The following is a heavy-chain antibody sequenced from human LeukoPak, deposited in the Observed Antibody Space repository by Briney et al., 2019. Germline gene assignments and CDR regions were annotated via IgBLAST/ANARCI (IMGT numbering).Heavy chain of an antibody. D-gene: IGHD6-19*01. CDR1: GFTFSGYG. CDR2: IRYDERNK. CDR3: ARGSPWLATGVSYMDV. V-gene: IGHV3-30*02. J-gene: IGHJ6*03. Sequence: GGSLRLSCAASGFTFSGYGMHWVRQAPGKGLEWVTFIRYDERNKYYAVSVRGRFTISRDKGKSSLFLQMNSLRAEDTAVYYCARGSPWLATGVSYMDVWGKGTTVTISS.